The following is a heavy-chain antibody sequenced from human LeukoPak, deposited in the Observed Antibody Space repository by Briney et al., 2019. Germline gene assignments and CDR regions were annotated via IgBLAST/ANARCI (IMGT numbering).Heavy chain of an antibody. D-gene: IGHD3-3*01. V-gene: IGHV4-59*08. Sequence: SETLSLTCSVSGGSISNYYWTWIRQPPGKGLEWIGYIYYTGSTNYNPSLKSRVTISVDTSKNQFSLKLSSVTAADTAVYYCARHGHYDFWSGYFGYFDYWGQGTLVTVSS. CDR3: ARHGHYDFWSGYFGYFDY. J-gene: IGHJ4*02. CDR1: GGSISNYY. CDR2: IYYTGST.